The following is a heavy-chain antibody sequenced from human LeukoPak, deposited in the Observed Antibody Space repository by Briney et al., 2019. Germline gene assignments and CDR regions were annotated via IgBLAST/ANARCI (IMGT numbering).Heavy chain of an antibody. CDR1: GGTFRSYV. CDR3: SRHAGYNWKDGIDF. V-gene: IGHV1-69*05. Sequence: SVEVSCKASGGTFRSYVVSWVRLAPGQGLEWMGGIIPIFGASKYAQKFQGRVTITTDESTSTAYMELSSLRSEDTAGYYCSRHAGYNWKDGIDFWGQGTLVTVAS. J-gene: IGHJ4*02. D-gene: IGHD1-20*01. CDR2: IIPIFGAS.